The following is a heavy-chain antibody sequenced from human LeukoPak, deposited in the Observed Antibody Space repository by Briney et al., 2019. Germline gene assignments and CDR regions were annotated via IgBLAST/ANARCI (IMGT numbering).Heavy chain of an antibody. Sequence: PGVSLTLSCAASGFTFSIYSMNCVRQAPGKGVGGVSSISSSSSYIYYADSVKGRFTISRDNAKNSLYLQMNSLRAEDTAVYYCARALYCGGDCYPFDYWGQGTLVTVSS. CDR3: ARALYCGGDCYPFDY. V-gene: IGHV3-21*01. D-gene: IGHD2-21*02. CDR2: ISSSSSYI. J-gene: IGHJ4*02. CDR1: GFTFSIYS.